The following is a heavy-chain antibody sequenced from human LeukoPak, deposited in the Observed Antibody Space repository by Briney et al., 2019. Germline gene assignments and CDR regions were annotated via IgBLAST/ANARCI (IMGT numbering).Heavy chain of an antibody. D-gene: IGHD3-22*01. CDR1: GFTFSRDG. CDR3: VNPGWYYDSSGYSYYYGMDV. J-gene: IGHJ6*02. CDR2: IVSNGDST. V-gene: IGHV3-64D*09. Sequence: GGSLRLSCAASGFTFSRDGMHWVRQAPGKGLEYVSAIVSNGDSTYYADSVQGRFTISRDNAKNTLYLQMSSLRPDDTAVYYCVNPGWYYDSSGYSYYYGMDVWGQGTTVTVSS.